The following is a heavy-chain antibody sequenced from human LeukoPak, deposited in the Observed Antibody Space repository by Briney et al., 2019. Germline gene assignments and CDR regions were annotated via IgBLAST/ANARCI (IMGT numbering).Heavy chain of an antibody. CDR3: ARVAPYCSSTSCYTHYYYYYMDV. CDR1: GGSFSGYY. D-gene: IGHD2-2*02. CDR2: INHSGST. V-gene: IGHV4-34*01. J-gene: IGHJ6*03. Sequence: PSETLSLTCAVYGGSFSGYYWSWIRQPPGKGLEWIGEINHSGSTNYNPSLKSRVTISVDTSKNQFSLKLSSVTAAGTAVYYCARVAPYCSSTSCYTHYYYYYMDVWGKGTTVTVSS.